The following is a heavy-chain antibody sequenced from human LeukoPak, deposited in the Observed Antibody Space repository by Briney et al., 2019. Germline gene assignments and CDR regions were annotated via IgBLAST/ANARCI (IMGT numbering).Heavy chain of an antibody. V-gene: IGHV3-48*01. D-gene: IGHD1-26*01. Sequence: PGGSLRLSCAASGFTFRTYSMHWVRQAPGKGLEWVSYISSTSSPIFYADSVKGRFTISRDNSKNTLYLQMNSLRGDDTAIYYCAKASWEGVTTTYFDYWGQGTLVPVSS. CDR2: ISSTSSPI. CDR1: GFTFRTYS. J-gene: IGHJ4*02. CDR3: AKASWEGVTTTYFDY.